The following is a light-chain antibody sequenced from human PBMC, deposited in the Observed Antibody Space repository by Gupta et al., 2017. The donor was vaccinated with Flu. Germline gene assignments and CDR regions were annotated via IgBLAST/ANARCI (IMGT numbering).Light chain of an antibody. CDR2: DAS. J-gene: IGKJ4*01. CDR1: QNVGSV. Sequence: SPANVSLSQGERATRSCRDSQNVGSVLEWYQQKPVQAPRLIIYDASNRASGIPDRFSGSGYGXDFTLTXSRREDEDFAVYYWQQRRILISFGXGTKVEIK. V-gene: IGKV3-11*01. CDR3: QQRRILIS.